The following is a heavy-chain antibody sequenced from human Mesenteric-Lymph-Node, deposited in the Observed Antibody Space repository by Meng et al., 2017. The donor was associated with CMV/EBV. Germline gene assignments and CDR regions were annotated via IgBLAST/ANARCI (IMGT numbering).Heavy chain of an antibody. CDR3: AKGGNNWNYVADY. V-gene: IGHV3-20*04. Sequence: GESLKISCAASGFTFDDYGMSWVRQAPGKGLEWVSGINWNGGSTGYADSVKGRFTISRDNSKNSLYLQMNSLRTEDTALYYCAKGGNNWNYVADYWGQGTLVTVSS. D-gene: IGHD1-7*01. CDR2: INWNGGST. J-gene: IGHJ4*02. CDR1: GFTFDDYG.